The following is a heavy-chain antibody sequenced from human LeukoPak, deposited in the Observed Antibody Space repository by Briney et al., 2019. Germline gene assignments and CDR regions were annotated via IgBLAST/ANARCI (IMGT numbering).Heavy chain of an antibody. D-gene: IGHD5-18*01. J-gene: IGHJ4*02. V-gene: IGHV3-7*03. Sequence: GGSLRLSCAASGFTFSSYWMNWVRQAPGKGLEWVANIKQGGSEKYYVDSVKGRFTISRDNAKNSLYLQMNSLRAEDTAVYYCAKDTGIQLWSKGYFDYWGQGTLVTVSS. CDR3: AKDTGIQLWSKGYFDY. CDR2: IKQGGSEK. CDR1: GFTFSSYW.